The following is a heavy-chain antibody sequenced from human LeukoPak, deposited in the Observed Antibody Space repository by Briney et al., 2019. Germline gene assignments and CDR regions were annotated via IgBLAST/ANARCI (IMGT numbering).Heavy chain of an antibody. CDR2: ISGSGGST. CDR3: ANLLMRNFGSGSYYGNT. Sequence: QAGGSLRLSCAASGFTFSSYAMSWVRQAPGKGLEWVSAISGSGGSTYYADSVKGRFTISRDNSKNTLYLQMNSLRAEDTAVYYCANLLMRNFGSGSYYGNTWGQGTMVTVSS. V-gene: IGHV3-23*01. D-gene: IGHD3-10*01. CDR1: GFTFSSYA. J-gene: IGHJ3*02.